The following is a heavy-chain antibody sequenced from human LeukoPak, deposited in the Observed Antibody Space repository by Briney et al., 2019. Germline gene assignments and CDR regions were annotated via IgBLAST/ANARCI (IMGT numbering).Heavy chain of an antibody. CDR3: ATGGGITMIVVVITPPDAFDI. D-gene: IGHD3-22*01. V-gene: IGHV3-48*03. CDR2: ISSSGSTI. J-gene: IGHJ3*02. Sequence: GGSLRPSCAASGFTFSSYEMNWVRQAPGKGLEWVSYISSSGSTIYYADSVKGRFTISRDNAKNSLYLQMNSLRAEDTAVYYFATGGGITMIVVVITPPDAFDIWGQGTMVTVSS. CDR1: GFTFSSYE.